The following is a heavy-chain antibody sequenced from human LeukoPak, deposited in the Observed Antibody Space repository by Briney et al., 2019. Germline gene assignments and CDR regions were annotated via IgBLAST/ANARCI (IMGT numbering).Heavy chain of an antibody. Sequence: AETLSLTCTVSGCSISSSSYYWGWMRQAPGKGREWIVSSCYSGCTYDNASLKCRVSISVDTSKNQFSLKLSSVTAADTAVYYCARDPFFLYSYGLRHDAFDIWGQGTMVTVSS. CDR3: ARDPFFLYSYGLRHDAFDI. V-gene: IGHV4-39*07. CDR1: GCSISSSSYY. J-gene: IGHJ3*02. CDR2: SCYSGCT. D-gene: IGHD5-18*01.